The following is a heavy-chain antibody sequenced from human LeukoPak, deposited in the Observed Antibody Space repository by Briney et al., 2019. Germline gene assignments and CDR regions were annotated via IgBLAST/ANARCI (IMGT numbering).Heavy chain of an antibody. J-gene: IGHJ5*02. D-gene: IGHD6-13*01. Sequence: SETLSLTCTVSGGSISSHYWSWIRQPPGKGLEWIGYIYYSGSTNYYPSLKSRVTISVDTSKNQFSLKLSSVTAADTAVYYCARWGSSWEYNWFDPWGQGTLVTVSS. CDR2: IYYSGST. CDR3: ARWGSSWEYNWFDP. V-gene: IGHV4-59*11. CDR1: GGSISSHY.